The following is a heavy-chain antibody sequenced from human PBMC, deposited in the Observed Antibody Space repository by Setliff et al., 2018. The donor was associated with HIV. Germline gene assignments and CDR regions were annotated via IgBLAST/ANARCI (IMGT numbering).Heavy chain of an antibody. CDR1: GFTVSSNF. CDR3: ARDASISSPYDAFDI. D-gene: IGHD6-6*01. J-gene: IGHJ3*02. V-gene: IGHV3-66*02. CDR2: VYSGGGT. Sequence: GGSLRLSCEASGFTVSSNFMSWVRQAPGKGLEWVSVVYSGGGTNSADSVKGRFTISRDNSKNTLYLQMGSLRAEDMAVYYCARDASISSPYDAFDIWGQGTMVTVSS.